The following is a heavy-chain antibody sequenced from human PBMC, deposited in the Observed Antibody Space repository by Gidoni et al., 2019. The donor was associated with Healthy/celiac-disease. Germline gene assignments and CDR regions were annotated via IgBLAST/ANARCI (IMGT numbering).Heavy chain of an antibody. J-gene: IGHJ4*02. CDR1: GYTFTSYY. D-gene: IGHD6-19*01. CDR3: ARDRRDSSGWPTFDY. V-gene: IGHV1-46*01. CDR2: INPSGGSK. Sequence: QVQLVQSGAAVKKPGASVKVSCKAYGYTFTSYYMHWVRQAPGQGLEWMGIINPSGGSKSYAQKFQGRVTMTRDTSTSTVYMELSSLRSEDTAVYYCARDRRDSSGWPTFDYWGQGTLVTVSS.